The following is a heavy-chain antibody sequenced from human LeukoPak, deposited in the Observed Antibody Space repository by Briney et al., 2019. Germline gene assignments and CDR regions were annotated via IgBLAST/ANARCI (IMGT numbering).Heavy chain of an antibody. Sequence: ASVKVSCMASGYTFTDYYMHWVRQAPGQGLEWVGIINPSGGSTSYAQKFQGRVTMTRDTSTSTIYMELRSLRSEDTAVYYCVRERERGTYFIWGQGTLVTVSS. J-gene: IGHJ4*02. CDR1: GYTFTDYY. V-gene: IGHV1-46*01. D-gene: IGHD3-10*01. CDR3: VRERERGTYFI. CDR2: INPSGGST.